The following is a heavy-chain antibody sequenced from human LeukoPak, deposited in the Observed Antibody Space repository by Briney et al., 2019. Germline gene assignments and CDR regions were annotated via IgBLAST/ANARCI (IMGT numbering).Heavy chain of an antibody. J-gene: IGHJ4*02. CDR3: AKDVYGDHGGLDY. CDR1: GFTFSTYA. D-gene: IGHD4-23*01. V-gene: IGHV3-23*01. CDR2: IRGSDGST. Sequence: PGESLRLSCAASGFTFSTYALSWVRQAPGKGLEWVSSIRGSDGSTYYADSVKGRFAISRDNSKNTLYLQMNSLRAEDTAVYYCAKDVYGDHGGLDYRGQGTLVTVSP.